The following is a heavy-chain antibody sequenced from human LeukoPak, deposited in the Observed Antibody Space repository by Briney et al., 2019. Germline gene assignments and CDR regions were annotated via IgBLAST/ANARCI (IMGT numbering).Heavy chain of an antibody. CDR2: MNPNSGNT. CDR3: ARDRAVAGTGRRFDP. Sequence: GASVKVSCKASGYTFTSYDINWVRQATGQGLEWMGWMNPNSGNTGYAQKFQGRVTITRNTSINTAYMELSSLRSEDTALYYCARDRAVAGTGRRFDPWGQGTLVTVSS. D-gene: IGHD6-19*01. V-gene: IGHV1-8*03. CDR1: GYTFTSYD. J-gene: IGHJ5*02.